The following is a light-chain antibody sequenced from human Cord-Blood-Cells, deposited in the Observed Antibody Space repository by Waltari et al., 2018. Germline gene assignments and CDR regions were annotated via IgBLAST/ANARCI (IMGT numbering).Light chain of an antibody. V-gene: IGLV2-23*01. CDR3: CSYAGSSTWV. CDR1: SSDVGGYNL. J-gene: IGLJ3*02. Sequence: QSALTQPASVSGSPGQSITIYCTGTSSDVGGYNLVSWYQQHTGKAPKLMIYEGGKRPSGVSNRFSGSKSGNTAALTISGLQAEDEADYYCCSYAGSSTWVFGGGTKLTVL. CDR2: EGG.